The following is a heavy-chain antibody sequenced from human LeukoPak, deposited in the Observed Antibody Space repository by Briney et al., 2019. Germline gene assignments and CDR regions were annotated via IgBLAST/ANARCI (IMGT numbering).Heavy chain of an antibody. CDR2: IYTSGST. CDR3: ARAPHIVATIYYFDY. CDR1: GGPISSYY. J-gene: IGHJ4*02. Sequence: SETLSLTCTVSGGPISSYYWSWIRQPAGKGLEWIGRIYTSGSTNYNPSLKSRVTMSVDTSKNQFSLKLSSVTAADTAVYYCARAPHIVATIYYFDYWGQGTLVTVSS. D-gene: IGHD5-12*01. V-gene: IGHV4-4*07.